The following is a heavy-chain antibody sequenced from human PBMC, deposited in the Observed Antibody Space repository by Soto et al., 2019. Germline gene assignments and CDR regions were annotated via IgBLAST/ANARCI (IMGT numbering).Heavy chain of an antibody. CDR1: GFTFSSYA. D-gene: IGHD3-3*01. CDR3: AKEPQRITIFGVVTKHYYYGMDV. J-gene: IGHJ6*02. V-gene: IGHV3-23*01. CDR2: ISGSGGST. Sequence: PGGSLRLSCAASGFTFSSYAMSWVRQAPGKGLEWVSAISGSGGSTYYADSVKGRFTISRDNSENTLYLQMNSLRAEDTAVYYCAKEPQRITIFGVVTKHYYYGMDVWGQGTTVTVSS.